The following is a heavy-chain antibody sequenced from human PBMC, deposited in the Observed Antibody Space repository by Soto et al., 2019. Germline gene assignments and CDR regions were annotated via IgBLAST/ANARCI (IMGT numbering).Heavy chain of an antibody. J-gene: IGHJ3*01. Sequence: EVQLLESGGGLVQPGGSLRISCAASGFTFNSYAMSWVRQAPGKGLEWVSGISASGGRTYYADSVKGRFTISRDNSKNTMYLQMNSLRVEDTAVYKCAKDWDLLRASDLWGQGTMVTVSS. CDR3: AKDWDLLRASDL. D-gene: IGHD1-26*01. CDR1: GFTFNSYA. V-gene: IGHV3-23*01. CDR2: ISASGGRT.